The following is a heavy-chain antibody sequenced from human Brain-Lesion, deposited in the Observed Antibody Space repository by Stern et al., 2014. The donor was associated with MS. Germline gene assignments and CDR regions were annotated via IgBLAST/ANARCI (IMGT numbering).Heavy chain of an antibody. CDR1: GSTFSSYD. CDR3: ARAVRNQLLSEY. Sequence: QVQLVQSGAEVKKPGASVKGSCKASGSTFSSYDITWVRQASGHGLAWMGWMNRYSGNTGYAQKFKGRVSRTSDPSISTVYMELTSRTSDDTAVYFCARAVRNQLLSEYWGQGTLVTVSS. CDR2: MNRYSGNT. D-gene: IGHD2-2*01. V-gene: IGHV1-8*01. J-gene: IGHJ4*02.